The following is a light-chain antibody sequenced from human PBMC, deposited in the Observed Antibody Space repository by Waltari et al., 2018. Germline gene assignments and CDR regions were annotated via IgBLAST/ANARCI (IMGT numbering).Light chain of an antibody. CDR1: QTVRSF. J-gene: IGKJ2*01. CDR3: LQRSNWPYT. CDR2: DAS. Sequence: DIVLTQSPATLSLSPGERATLSCRASQTVRSFLAWYQQKPGQAPRLLIFDASSRAPGIPAKCRGSGSGTDFTLAVSNLEPEDFAVYYCLQRSNWPYTFGQGTRVEIK. V-gene: IGKV3-11*01.